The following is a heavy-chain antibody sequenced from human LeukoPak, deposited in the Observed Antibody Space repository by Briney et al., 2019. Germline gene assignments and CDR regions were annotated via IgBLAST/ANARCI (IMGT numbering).Heavy chain of an antibody. D-gene: IGHD3-16*01. CDR1: GFTFSSYE. CDR2: ISSSGSTI. Sequence: GGSLRLSCAASGFTFSSYEMNWVRQAPGKGLEWVSYISSSGSTIYYAASVKGRFTISRDNAKNSLYLQMNSLRVEDTAVYYCAELGEQIDFWGQGTLVTVSS. V-gene: IGHV3-48*03. J-gene: IGHJ4*02. CDR3: AELGEQIDF.